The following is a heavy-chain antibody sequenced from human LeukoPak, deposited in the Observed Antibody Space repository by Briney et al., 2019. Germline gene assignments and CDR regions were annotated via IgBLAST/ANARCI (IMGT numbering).Heavy chain of an antibody. CDR3: ARGRAGSFDAFDI. V-gene: IGHV4-34*01. J-gene: IGHJ3*02. CDR2: INHSGST. Sequence: SETLSLTCAVYGGSFSGYYWSWIRQPPGKGLEWIGEINHSGSTNYSPSLKSRVTISVDTSKNQFSLKLSSVTAADTAVYYCARGRAGSFDAFDIWGQGTMVTVSS. CDR1: GGSFSGYY.